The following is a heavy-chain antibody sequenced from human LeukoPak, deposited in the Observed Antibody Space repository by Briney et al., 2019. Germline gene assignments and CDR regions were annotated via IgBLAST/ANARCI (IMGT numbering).Heavy chain of an antibody. D-gene: IGHD1-1*01. V-gene: IGHV3-66*01. Sequence: GGSLRLSCAASGFTVSTNYMSWVRQAPGKGLEWVSVIYSGDNTYYADSVKGRFTISRDISKNTLYLQMNSLRAEDTAVYYCAREDDLDYWGQGTLVTVSS. CDR1: GFTVSTNY. CDR2: IYSGDNT. J-gene: IGHJ4*02. CDR3: AREDDLDY.